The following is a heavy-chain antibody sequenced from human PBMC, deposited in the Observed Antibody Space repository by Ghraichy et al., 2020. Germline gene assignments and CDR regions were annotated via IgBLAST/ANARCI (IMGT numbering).Heavy chain of an antibody. D-gene: IGHD3-9*01. CDR3: ASGSLRYFDWLTRSGAFDL. Sequence: GGSLRLSCAASGFTVSSNYMSWVRQAPGKGLEWVSVVYSGGSTYYADSVKGRFTISRDNSKNTLYLQMNSLRAEDTAVYYCASGSLRYFDWLTRSGAFDLWGRGAMVTVSS. J-gene: IGHJ3*01. CDR2: VYSGGST. CDR1: GFTVSSNY. V-gene: IGHV3-53*01.